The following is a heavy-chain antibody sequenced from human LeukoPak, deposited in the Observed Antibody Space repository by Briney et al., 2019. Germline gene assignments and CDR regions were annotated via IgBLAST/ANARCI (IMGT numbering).Heavy chain of an antibody. D-gene: IGHD3-22*01. Sequence: ASETLSLTCTVSGYSMSSGYYWGWIRQPPGKGLQWIGSIFHSGNSYYNPSLKSRVTISVDTSKNQFSLKLSSVTAADTAVYYCARRYYYDSSGYYYSGAWFDPWGQGTLVTVSS. CDR3: ARRYYYDSSGYYYSGAWFDP. V-gene: IGHV4-38-2*02. CDR2: IFHSGNS. CDR1: GYSMSSGYY. J-gene: IGHJ5*02.